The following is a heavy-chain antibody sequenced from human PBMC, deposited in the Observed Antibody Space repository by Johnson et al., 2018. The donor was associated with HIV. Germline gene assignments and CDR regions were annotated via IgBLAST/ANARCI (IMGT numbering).Heavy chain of an antibody. J-gene: IGHJ3*02. CDR3: ARVGANFDAFDI. V-gene: IGHV3-30*04. D-gene: IGHD4/OR15-4a*01. CDR2: ITYDGRNK. Sequence: QVQLVESGGGVMQPGKSLRLSCEASGFTFRSYAMHWVRQAPGKGLEWVAVITYDGRNKYYADSVKGRFIIFRDNSKNLTNLQMNGLSDEDTAVYYCARVGANFDAFDIWGQGTMVTVSS. CDR1: GFTFRSYA.